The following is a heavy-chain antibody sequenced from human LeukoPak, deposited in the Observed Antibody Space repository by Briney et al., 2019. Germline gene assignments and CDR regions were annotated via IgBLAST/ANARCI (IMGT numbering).Heavy chain of an antibody. CDR2: IRTTVEGAKYA. CDR1: GFSFTDYP. J-gene: IGHJ4*02. CDR3: ATDQRHAFDY. D-gene: IGHD1-1*01. V-gene: IGHV3-48*02. Sequence: GGSLRLSCATSGFSFTDYPMNWVRQAPGKGLEWISNIRTTVEGAKYAYYADCVKGRVTISRDDGKNTLYLHMNSLRDGDTAVDYCATDQRHAFDYLGQGSLVTVCS.